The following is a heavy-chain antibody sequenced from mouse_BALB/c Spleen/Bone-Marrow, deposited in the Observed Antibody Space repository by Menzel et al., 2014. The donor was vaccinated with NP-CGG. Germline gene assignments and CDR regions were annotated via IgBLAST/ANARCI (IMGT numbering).Heavy chain of an antibody. CDR2: INYSGST. CDR3: SRDYYGSSYFDY. V-gene: IGHV3-2*02. J-gene: IGHJ2*01. Sequence: EVKLMESGPGLVKPSQSLSLTCTVSGSSITSDYAWNWIRQFPGNKLEWMGYINYSGSTSYNPSLKSRISITRDTSKNQFFLQLNSVTTEDTATYYCSRDYYGSSYFDYRGQGTTLTVSS. D-gene: IGHD1-1*01. CDR1: GSSITSDYA.